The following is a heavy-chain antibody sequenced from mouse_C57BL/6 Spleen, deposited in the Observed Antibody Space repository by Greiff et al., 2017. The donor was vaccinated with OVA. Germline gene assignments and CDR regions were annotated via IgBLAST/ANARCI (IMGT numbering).Heavy chain of an antibody. CDR3: AREDYDWDYYAMDY. D-gene: IGHD2-4*01. Sequence: VQLKQSGPELVKPGASVKMSCKASGYTFTDYNMHWVKQSHGKSLEWIGYINPNNGGTSYNQKFKGKATLTVNKSSSTAYMELRSLTSEDSAVYYCAREDYDWDYYAMDYWGQGTSVTVSS. CDR2: INPNNGGT. J-gene: IGHJ4*01. CDR1: GYTFTDYN. V-gene: IGHV1-22*01.